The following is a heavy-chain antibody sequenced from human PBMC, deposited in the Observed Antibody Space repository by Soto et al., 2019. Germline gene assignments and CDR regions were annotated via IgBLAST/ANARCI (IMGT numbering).Heavy chain of an antibody. D-gene: IGHD3-9*01. J-gene: IGHJ3*02. V-gene: IGHV1-69*06. CDR2: IIPIFGTA. CDR3: ARDSGYYDILTGHPLHDAFDI. CDR1: GGTFSSYA. Sequence: QVQLVQSGAEVKKPGSSVKVSCKASGGTFSSYAISWVRQAPGQGLEWRGGIIPIFGTANYAQKFQGRVTITADKSTSTAYMELSSLRSEDTAVYYCARDSGYYDILTGHPLHDAFDIWGQGTMVTVSS.